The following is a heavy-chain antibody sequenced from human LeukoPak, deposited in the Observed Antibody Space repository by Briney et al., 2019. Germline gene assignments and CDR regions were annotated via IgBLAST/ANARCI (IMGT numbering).Heavy chain of an antibody. J-gene: IGHJ3*02. Sequence: PGGSLRLSCAASGSTFSSYSMNWVRQAPGKGLEWVSSISSSSSYIYYADSVKGRFTISRDNAKNSLYLQMNSLRAEDTAVYYCARGLSYYGGDAFDIWGQGTMVTVSS. CDR1: GSTFSSYS. D-gene: IGHD3-3*01. CDR2: ISSSSSYI. V-gene: IGHV3-21*01. CDR3: ARGLSYYGGDAFDI.